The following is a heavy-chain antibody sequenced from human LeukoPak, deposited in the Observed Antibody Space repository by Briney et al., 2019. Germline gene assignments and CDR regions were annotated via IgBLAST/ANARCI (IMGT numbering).Heavy chain of an antibody. CDR1: GGSISSGGYY. J-gene: IGHJ4*02. D-gene: IGHD6-13*01. Sequence: LSLTCTVSGGSISSGGYYWSWIRQHPGKGLEWVSYITSSGSTMYYADSVKGRFTISRDNAKNSLYLQMSSLRAEDTAVYYCATLRPRQQLVVDHWGQGTLVTVSS. V-gene: IGHV3-11*04. CDR3: ATLRPRQQLVVDH. CDR2: ITSSGSTM.